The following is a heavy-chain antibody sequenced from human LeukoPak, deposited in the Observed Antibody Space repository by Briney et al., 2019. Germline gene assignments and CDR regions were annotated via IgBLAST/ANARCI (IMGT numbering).Heavy chain of an antibody. CDR1: GYTFTSYY. J-gene: IGHJ4*02. V-gene: IGHV1-46*01. CDR3: ARGSRYYYDSSGYLFDY. CDR2: INPSGGST. D-gene: IGHD3-22*01. Sequence: ASVKVSCKASGYTFTSYYMHWVRQAPGQGLEWMGIINPSGGSTTYAQKFQGRVTMTRDMSTSTVYMELSSLRSEDTAVYYCARGSRYYYDSSGYLFDYWGQGTLVTVSS.